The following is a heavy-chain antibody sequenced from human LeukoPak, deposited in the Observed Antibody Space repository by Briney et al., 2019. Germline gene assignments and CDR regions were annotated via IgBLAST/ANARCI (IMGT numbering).Heavy chain of an antibody. CDR2: ISSSGSTI. Sequence: GGSLRLSCAASGFTFSDYYMSWIRQAPGKGLEWVSYISSSGSTIYYADSVKGRFTISRDNAKNSLYLQVNSLRAEDTAVYYCASGYSSQVADYWGQGTLVTVSS. CDR1: GFTFSDYY. J-gene: IGHJ4*02. CDR3: ASGYSSQVADY. D-gene: IGHD3-22*01. V-gene: IGHV3-11*01.